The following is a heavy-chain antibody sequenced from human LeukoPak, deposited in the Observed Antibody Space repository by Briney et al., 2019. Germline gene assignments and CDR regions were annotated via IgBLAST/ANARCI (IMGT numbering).Heavy chain of an antibody. CDR2: IRAYNGNT. CDR1: GYTFTSYG. D-gene: IGHD3-3*01. Sequence: GASVKVSCKASGYTFTSYGISWVRQAPGQGLEWMGWIRAYNGNTNYAQKLQGRVTMTTDTSTSTAYMELRSLRSDDTAVYYCARYYDFWSGYRGGIDYWGQGTLVTVSS. CDR3: ARYYDFWSGYRGGIDY. V-gene: IGHV1-18*01. J-gene: IGHJ4*02.